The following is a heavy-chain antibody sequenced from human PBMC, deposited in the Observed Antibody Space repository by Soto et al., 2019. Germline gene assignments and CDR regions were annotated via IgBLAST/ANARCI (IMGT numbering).Heavy chain of an antibody. CDR3: ARGYLGSGSYYNVGPRMVYMDV. V-gene: IGHV4-34*01. Sequence: PGGSLRLSCAASGFSFSNYAMSWVRQAPGKGLEWIGEINHSGSTNYNPSLKSRVTIPVDTSKNQFSLKLSSVTAADTAVYYCARGYLGSGSYYNVGPRMVYMDVWGKGTTVTVSS. D-gene: IGHD3-10*01. CDR1: GFSFSNYA. J-gene: IGHJ6*03. CDR2: INHSGST.